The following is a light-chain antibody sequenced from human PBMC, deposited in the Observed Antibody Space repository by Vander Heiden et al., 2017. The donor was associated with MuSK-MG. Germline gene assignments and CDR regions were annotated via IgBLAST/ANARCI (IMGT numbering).Light chain of an antibody. Sequence: SYELTPPPSVSVSPGQTARITCSGDALPKQYAYWYQQKPGQALVLVIYKDSERPSGIPERFSGSSSGTTVTLTISGVQAEDEADYYCQSADSSVVFGGGTKLTVL. J-gene: IGLJ2*01. CDR2: KDS. CDR3: QSADSSVV. CDR1: ALPKQY. V-gene: IGLV3-25*03.